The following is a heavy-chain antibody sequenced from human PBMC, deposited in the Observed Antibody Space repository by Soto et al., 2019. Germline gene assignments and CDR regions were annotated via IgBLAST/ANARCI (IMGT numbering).Heavy chain of an antibody. CDR3: AREVLSSGWFAAYYMDV. CDR1: GFTFSSYN. D-gene: IGHD6-19*01. Sequence: VQLVESGGGLVQPGGSLRLSCAASGFTFSSYNMNWVRQAPGQGLEWVSYITSSSATIYYADSVKGRFTISRDNAKNSLYLQMNSLRAEDTAVFYCAREVLSSGWFAAYYMDVWGKGTTVTVSS. J-gene: IGHJ6*03. CDR2: ITSSSATI. V-gene: IGHV3-48*01.